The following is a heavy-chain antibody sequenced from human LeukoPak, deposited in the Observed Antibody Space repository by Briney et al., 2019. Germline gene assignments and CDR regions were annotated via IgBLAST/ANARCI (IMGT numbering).Heavy chain of an antibody. Sequence: SETLSLTCTVSGGSISSYYWSWIRQPPGKGLEWIGYMYYRGNTNYDPSLKSRVAISIDTPNNQFSLKLSSVTAADTAVYYCARAEPKYYSSSWYGHWFDPWGQGTLVTVSS. CDR2: MYYRGNT. V-gene: IGHV4-59*12. CDR3: ARAEPKYYSSSWYGHWFDP. J-gene: IGHJ5*02. D-gene: IGHD6-13*01. CDR1: GGSISSYY.